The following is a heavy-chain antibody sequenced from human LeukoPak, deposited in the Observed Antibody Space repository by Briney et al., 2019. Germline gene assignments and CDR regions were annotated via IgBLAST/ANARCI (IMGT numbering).Heavy chain of an antibody. V-gene: IGHV4-61*01. CDR3: ARAVPDCGSTSCYVSSSGYYYYGMDV. Sequence: SETLSLTCTVSGGSVSSGSYYWSWIRQPPGKGLEWIGYIYYSGSTNYNPSLKSRVTISVDTSKNQFSLKLSSVTAADTAVYYCARAVPDCGSTSCYVSSSGYYYYGMDVWGQGTTVTVSS. D-gene: IGHD2-2*01. CDR2: IYYSGST. J-gene: IGHJ6*02. CDR1: GGSVSSGSYY.